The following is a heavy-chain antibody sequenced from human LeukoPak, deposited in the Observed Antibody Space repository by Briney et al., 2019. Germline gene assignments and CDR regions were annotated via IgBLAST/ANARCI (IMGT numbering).Heavy chain of an antibody. CDR2: ISDDGSSK. Sequence: GGSLRLSCVTSGFTFSNHAMHWVRQGPGKGLEWVAVISDDGSSKFYADSVKGRFTIFRDNPKNTLFLQINSLRPEDTAVYYCARVDDLDAFDMWGQGTLVTVSS. CDR3: ARVDDLDAFDM. V-gene: IGHV3-30*04. CDR1: GFTFSNHA. D-gene: IGHD2-2*03. J-gene: IGHJ3*02.